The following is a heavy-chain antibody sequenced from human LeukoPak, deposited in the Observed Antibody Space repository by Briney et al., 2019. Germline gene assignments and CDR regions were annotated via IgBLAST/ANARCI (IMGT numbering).Heavy chain of an antibody. J-gene: IGHJ4*02. V-gene: IGHV4-39*07. Sequence: SETLSLTCTVSGGSISSSSYYWGWIRQPPGKGLEWIGSLYYSGSTYYNPSLKSRVTISVDTSKNQFSLKLSSVTAADTAVYYCASIPLLRYFDWSPSGFDYWGQGTLVTVSS. CDR2: LYYSGST. D-gene: IGHD3-9*01. CDR1: GGSISSSSYY. CDR3: ASIPLLRYFDWSPSGFDY.